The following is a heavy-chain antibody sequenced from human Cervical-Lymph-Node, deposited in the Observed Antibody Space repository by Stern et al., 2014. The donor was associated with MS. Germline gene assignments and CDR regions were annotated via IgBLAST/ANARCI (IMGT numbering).Heavy chain of an antibody. J-gene: IGHJ4*02. V-gene: IGHV1-69*01. Sequence: QMQLVQSGAEVKKPGSSVKVSCKASGGTFSSYAISWVRQAPGQGLEWMGGIIPIFGTANYAQKFQGRVTITADESTSTAYMELSSLRSEDTAVYYCATPRSLYYYDSSGYHEGFDYWGQGTLVTVSS. CDR3: ATPRSLYYYDSSGYHEGFDY. CDR1: GGTFSSYA. CDR2: IIPIFGTA. D-gene: IGHD3-22*01.